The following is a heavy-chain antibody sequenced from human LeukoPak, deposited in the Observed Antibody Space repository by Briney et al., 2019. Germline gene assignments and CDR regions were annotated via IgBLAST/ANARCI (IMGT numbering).Heavy chain of an antibody. CDR3: ARIPGSIIVTERGYFDS. CDR1: GYSFTSYW. J-gene: IGHJ4*02. D-gene: IGHD2-2*01. V-gene: IGHV5-51*01. Sequence: GESLKISCKGSGYSFTSYWIGWVRQMPGKGLEWMGIIYPGDSDTRYSPSFQGQVTISADKSSRTAYVQWNSLKASDTAMYYCARIPGSIIVTERGYFDSWGQGTLVTVSS. CDR2: IYPGDSDT.